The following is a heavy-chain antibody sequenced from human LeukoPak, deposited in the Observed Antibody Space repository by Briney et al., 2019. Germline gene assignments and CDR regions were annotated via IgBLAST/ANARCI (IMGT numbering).Heavy chain of an antibody. V-gene: IGHV4-59*01. D-gene: IGHD6-13*01. CDR2: IYYSGST. Sequence: SEALSLTCTVSGGSISSYYWSWIRQPPGKGLEWIGYIYYSGSTNYNPSLKSRVTISVDTSKNQVSLKLSSVTAADTAVYYCARSDSSSWGYYYYYYMDVWGKGTTVTVSS. J-gene: IGHJ6*03. CDR1: GGSISSYY. CDR3: ARSDSSSWGYYYYYYMDV.